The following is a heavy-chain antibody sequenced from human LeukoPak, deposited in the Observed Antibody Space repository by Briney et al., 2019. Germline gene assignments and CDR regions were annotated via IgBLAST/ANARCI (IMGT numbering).Heavy chain of an antibody. CDR1: GFTFRNYA. CDR2: ISGSGGNT. V-gene: IGHV3-23*01. CDR3: AKDRDYGDYYFDY. Sequence: GGSLRLSCAASGFTFRNYAMNWVRQAPGKGLEWVSAISGSGGNTYYADSVKGRFTISRDNSKNTLYLQMNSLRAEDTAVYYCAKDRDYGDYYFDYWGQGTLVTVSS. D-gene: IGHD4-17*01. J-gene: IGHJ4*02.